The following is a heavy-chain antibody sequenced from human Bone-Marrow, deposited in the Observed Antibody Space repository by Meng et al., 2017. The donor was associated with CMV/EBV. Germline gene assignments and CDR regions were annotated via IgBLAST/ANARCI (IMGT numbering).Heavy chain of an antibody. Sequence: GESMKISCAASEFTFNNYGMHWVRQAPGKGLEWVAFIQYDGSNKYYADSVEGRFTVSRDNSKNTLYLQMNSLRAEDTAVYYCAKVFDFWSGYYDGDWGQGTLVTVSS. CDR3: AKVFDFWSGYYDGD. V-gene: IGHV3-30*02. CDR1: EFTFNNYG. D-gene: IGHD3-3*01. CDR2: IQYDGSNK. J-gene: IGHJ1*01.